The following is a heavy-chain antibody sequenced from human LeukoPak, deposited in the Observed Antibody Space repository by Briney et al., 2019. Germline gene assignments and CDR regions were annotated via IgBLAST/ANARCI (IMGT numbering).Heavy chain of an antibody. Sequence: SETLSLTCTVSGGSVSSGSFYWSWIRQPPGKGLDWIGYIDYSGSGNYDPSLKSRVTISVDTSKNQFSLKVSSVTAADTAVYYCARIPVGTAFDSWGQGTLVTVSS. V-gene: IGHV4-61*01. J-gene: IGHJ4*02. CDR3: ARIPVGTAFDS. CDR1: GGSVSSGSFY. CDR2: IDYSGSG. D-gene: IGHD1-26*01.